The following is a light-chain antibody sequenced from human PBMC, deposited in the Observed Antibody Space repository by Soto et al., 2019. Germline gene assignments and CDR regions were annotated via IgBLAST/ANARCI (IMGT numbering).Light chain of an antibody. CDR3: QQYNSYPFT. Sequence: DLQMTQSPSTLSASVGDRVTITCRASQSIRSWLAWFQQKPGKAPRFLIFQASSLETGVPSRFSGSESGTEFTLTISSLQPDDFATYYCQQYNSYPFTFGQGTKLEIK. V-gene: IGKV1-5*03. CDR1: QSIRSW. J-gene: IGKJ2*01. CDR2: QAS.